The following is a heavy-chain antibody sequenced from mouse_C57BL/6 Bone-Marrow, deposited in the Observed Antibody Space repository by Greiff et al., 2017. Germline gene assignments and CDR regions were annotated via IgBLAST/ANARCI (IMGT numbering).Heavy chain of an antibody. CDR1: GYTFTGYW. CDR2: ILPGSGST. V-gene: IGHV1-9*01. J-gene: IGHJ2*01. D-gene: IGHD1-1*01. CDR3: AAGGFITTVVADY. Sequence: QVQLQQSGAELMKPGASVKLSCKATGYTFTGYWIEWVKQRPGHGLEWIGEILPGSGSTNYNEKFKGKATFTADTSSNTAYMQLSSLTSEDSAVYFGAAGGFITTVVADYGGQGTTLTVSS.